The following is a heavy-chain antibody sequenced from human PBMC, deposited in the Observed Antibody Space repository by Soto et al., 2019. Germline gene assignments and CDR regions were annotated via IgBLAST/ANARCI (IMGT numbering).Heavy chain of an antibody. D-gene: IGHD2-15*01. Sequence: SETLSLTCTVSGGSISSSSYYWGWIRQPPGKGLEWIGSIYYSGSTYYNPSLKSRVTISVDTSKNQFSLKLSSVTAADTAVYYCARQYGYCSGGSCYRLRYYYGMDVWGQGTTVTVSS. CDR1: GGSISSSSYY. V-gene: IGHV4-39*01. CDR3: ARQYGYCSGGSCYRLRYYYGMDV. CDR2: IYYSGST. J-gene: IGHJ6*02.